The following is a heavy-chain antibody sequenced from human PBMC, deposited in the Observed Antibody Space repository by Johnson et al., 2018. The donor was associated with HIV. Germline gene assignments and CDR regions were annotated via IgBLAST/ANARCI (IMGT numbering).Heavy chain of an antibody. V-gene: IGHV3-30*04. J-gene: IGHJ3*02. CDR1: GFTFSSYA. D-gene: IGHD1-26*01. CDR3: ARSLPDPHPEWELRAVYAFDI. CDR2: ISCAGSNK. Sequence: QVQLVESGGGVVQPGRSLRLSCAASGFTFSSYAMHWVRQAPGKGLEWVAVISCAGSNKYYADSVKGRFTISRDNSKNTLYLQMNSLSAEDTAVYYRARSLPDPHPEWELRAVYAFDIWGQGTMVTVSS.